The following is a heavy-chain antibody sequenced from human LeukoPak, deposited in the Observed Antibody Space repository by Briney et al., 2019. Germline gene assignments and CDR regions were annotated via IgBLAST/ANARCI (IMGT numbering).Heavy chain of an antibody. V-gene: IGHV1-46*01. CDR2: INPSGGST. D-gene: IGHD6-13*01. CDR1: GYTFTSYY. Sequence: SVKVSCKASGYTFTSYYMHWVRQAPGQGLEWMGIINPSGGSTSYAQKFQGRVTMTRDMSTSTVYMELSSLRSEDTAVYYCARLRPGIAAAGNQDWFDPWGQGTLVTVSS. CDR3: ARLRPGIAAAGNQDWFDP. J-gene: IGHJ5*02.